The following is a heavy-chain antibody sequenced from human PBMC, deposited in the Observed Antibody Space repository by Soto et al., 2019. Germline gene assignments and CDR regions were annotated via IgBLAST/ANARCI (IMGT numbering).Heavy chain of an antibody. Sequence: ASVKVSCKASGYTFTGYYMHWVRQAPGQGLEWMGWINPNSGGTNYAQKFQGWVTMTRDTSISTAYMELSRLRSDDTAVYYCAREYSSSDGMDVWGQGTTVTVSS. D-gene: IGHD6-6*01. CDR2: INPNSGGT. V-gene: IGHV1-2*04. CDR1: GYTFTGYY. CDR3: AREYSSSDGMDV. J-gene: IGHJ6*02.